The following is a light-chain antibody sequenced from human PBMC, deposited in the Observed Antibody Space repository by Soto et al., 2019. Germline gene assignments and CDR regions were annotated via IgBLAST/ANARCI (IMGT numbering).Light chain of an antibody. CDR2: EGS. CDR1: SSDVGSYNI. Sequence: QYALTQPASVSGSPGQSIAISCIGTSSDVGSYNIVSWYQQHPGKAPKLMMYEGSKRPSGVSDRFSGSKSGNTASLTISGLQAEDEADYYCCSYAGSSTSVFGGGTKLTVL. CDR3: CSYAGSSTSV. V-gene: IGLV2-23*01. J-gene: IGLJ2*01.